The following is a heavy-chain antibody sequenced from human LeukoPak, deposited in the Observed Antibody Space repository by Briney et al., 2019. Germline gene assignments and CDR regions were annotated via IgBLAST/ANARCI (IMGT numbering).Heavy chain of an antibody. D-gene: IGHD6-19*01. CDR3: ARDADSSGWHDAFDI. CDR1: GYTFTSYG. Sequence: ASVKVSCKASGYTFTSYGISWVRQAPGQGLEGMGWISAYNGNTNYAQKLQGRVTMTTDTSTSTAYMELRSLRSDDTAVYYCARDADSSGWHDAFDIWGQGTMVTVSS. CDR2: ISAYNGNT. J-gene: IGHJ3*02. V-gene: IGHV1-18*01.